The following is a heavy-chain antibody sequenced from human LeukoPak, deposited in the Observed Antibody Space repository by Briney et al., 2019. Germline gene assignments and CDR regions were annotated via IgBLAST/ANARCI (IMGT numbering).Heavy chain of an antibody. D-gene: IGHD2-21*02. V-gene: IGHV3-73*01. CDR1: GFTFSGSA. CDR2: IRSKANNYAT. J-gene: IGHJ4*02. CDR3: IRPGCGDRSITVLDY. Sequence: GGSLRLSCAASGFTFSGSAIHWVRQASGKGLEWVGRIRSKANNYATGYAASVKGTFTISRDDLKSTAYLQMNSLKTEDTAVYYCIRPGCGDRSITVLDYWGQGTLVTVSS.